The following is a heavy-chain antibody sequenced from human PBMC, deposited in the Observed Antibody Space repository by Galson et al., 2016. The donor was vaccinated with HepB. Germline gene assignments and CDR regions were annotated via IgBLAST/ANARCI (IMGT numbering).Heavy chain of an antibody. D-gene: IGHD2-15*01. V-gene: IGHV5-10-1*01. CDR1: EYSFTSYW. CDR3: ARLYVVLVGATPYYAMDV. Sequence: QSGAEVKKPGESLRISCKGSEYSFTSYWISWVRQMPGKGLEWMGRIDPSDSYTNYSPSFQGLVSISADKSISTVYLQWSSLKASDTAIYYCARLYVVLVGATPYYAMDVWGQGTTVTVSS. CDR2: IDPSDSYT. J-gene: IGHJ6*02.